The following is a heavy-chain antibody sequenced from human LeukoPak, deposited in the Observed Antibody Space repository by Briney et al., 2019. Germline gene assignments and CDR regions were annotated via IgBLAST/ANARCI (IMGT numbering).Heavy chain of an antibody. CDR2: INHSGST. D-gene: IGHD2-2*02. CDR3: ASELEDCSSTSCYMIIDY. CDR1: GGSISSSNW. J-gene: IGHJ4*02. Sequence: SETLSLTCAVSGGSISSSNWWSWVRQPPGKGLEWIGEINHSGSTNYNPSLKSRVTISVDTSKNQFSLKLSSVTAADTAVYYCASELEDCSSTSCYMIIDYWGQGTLVTVSS. V-gene: IGHV4-4*02.